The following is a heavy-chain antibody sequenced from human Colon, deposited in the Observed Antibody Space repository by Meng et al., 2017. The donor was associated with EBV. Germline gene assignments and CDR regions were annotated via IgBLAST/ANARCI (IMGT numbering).Heavy chain of an antibody. V-gene: IGHV4-34*01. J-gene: IGHJ4*02. D-gene: IGHD2-15*01. Sequence: HVQRQRWGPGRLKPSETLSLTCTVSGGSCSDSDWTWIRQPPGKGVEWIGEINHVGSTTYNPSLKSRVTISVDTSKNQFSLKLSSVTAADAAVYYCASSDCSGGTCYLDCWGQGTLVTVSS. CDR2: INHVGST. CDR3: ASSDCSGGTCYLDC. CDR1: GGSCSDSD.